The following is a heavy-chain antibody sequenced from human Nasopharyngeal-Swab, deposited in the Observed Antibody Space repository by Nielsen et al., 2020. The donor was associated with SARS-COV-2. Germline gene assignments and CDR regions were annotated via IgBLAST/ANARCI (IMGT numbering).Heavy chain of an antibody. CDR3: ASAHLAYGDSGYYPLDY. Sequence: GGSLRLSCAASGFNFNYYSMNWVRQAPGKGLEWVSYITSSSGIIYYADSVKGRFTISRDNAKNLLYLQMNSLRAEDTAVYYCASAHLAYGDSGYYPLDYWGKGTLVTVSS. CDR1: GFNFNYYS. CDR2: ITSSSGII. D-gene: IGHD3-22*01. J-gene: IGHJ4*02. V-gene: IGHV3-48*04.